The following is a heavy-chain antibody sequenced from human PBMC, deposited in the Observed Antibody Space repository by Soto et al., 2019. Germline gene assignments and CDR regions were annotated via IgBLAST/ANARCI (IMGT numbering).Heavy chain of an antibody. CDR2: ISGSGGST. Sequence: EVQLLESGGGLVQPGGSLRLSCAASGFTFSSYAMSWVRQAPGKGLEWVSAISGSGGSTYYADSVKGRFTISRDNSKNTRYLQMTSLRAEDTAVYYCAKSWVWSPEENWFDPWGQGTLVTVSS. CDR3: AKSWVWSPEENWFDP. D-gene: IGHD1-1*01. V-gene: IGHV3-23*01. J-gene: IGHJ5*02. CDR1: GFTFSSYA.